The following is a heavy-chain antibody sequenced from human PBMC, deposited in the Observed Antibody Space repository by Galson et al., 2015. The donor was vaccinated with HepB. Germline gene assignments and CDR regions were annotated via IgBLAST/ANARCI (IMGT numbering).Heavy chain of an antibody. D-gene: IGHD3/OR15-3a*01. J-gene: IGHJ4*02. Sequence: SLRLSCAASGFTFSSYAMSWVRQAPGKGLEWVANIKQDGSEKYYVDSVKGRFTISRDNAKNSLYLQMNSLRAEDTAVYYCASGPGTGPGGYWGQGTLVTVSS. CDR3: ASGPGTGPGGY. CDR1: GFTFSSYA. V-gene: IGHV3-7*03. CDR2: IKQDGSEK.